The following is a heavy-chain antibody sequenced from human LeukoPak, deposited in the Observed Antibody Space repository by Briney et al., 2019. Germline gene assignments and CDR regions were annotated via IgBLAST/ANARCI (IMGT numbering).Heavy chain of an antibody. J-gene: IGHJ3*02. CDR3: AREPTGYSSGWVPLDAFDI. Sequence: GGSLRLSCAASGFTFSSYSMNWVRQAPGKGLEWVSYISSSSSYIYYADSVKGRFTISRDNAKNSLYLQMNSLRAEDTAVYYCAREPTGYSSGWVPLDAFDIWGQGTMVTVSS. CDR1: GFTFSSYS. D-gene: IGHD6-19*01. CDR2: ISSSSSYI. V-gene: IGHV3-21*01.